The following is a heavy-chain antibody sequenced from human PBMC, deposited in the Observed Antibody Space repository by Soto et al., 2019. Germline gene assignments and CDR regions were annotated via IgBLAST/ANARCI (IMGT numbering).Heavy chain of an antibody. CDR3: ARDTGRASADL. D-gene: IGHD6-13*01. CDR1: GFTFSYYE. J-gene: IGHJ5*02. CDR2: ISHTDRLT. Sequence: EVQLAESGGDLVQPGGSLRLSCVGSGFTFSYYEMNWVRQAPGKGLERVAFISHTDRLTHYPDSVKGRFTISRDNAKNSLYLEMTNLRVEDTAVYYCARDTGRASADLWVQGTLVSVSS. V-gene: IGHV3-48*03.